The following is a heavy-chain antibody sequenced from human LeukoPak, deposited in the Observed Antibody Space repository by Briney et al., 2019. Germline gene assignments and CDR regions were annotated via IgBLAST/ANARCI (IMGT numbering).Heavy chain of an antibody. J-gene: IGHJ3*02. CDR1: GYSFASYW. Sequence: GESLKISCKGSGYSFASYWIAWVRQMPGRGLEWMGIIYPGDSDTRYSPSFHGQVTMSADRSISTAYLQWRSLKASDTAMYYCARRGYCSGGDCYSAAFDIWGQGTMVTVPS. V-gene: IGHV5-51*01. CDR2: IYPGDSDT. D-gene: IGHD2-15*01. CDR3: ARRGYCSGGDCYSAAFDI.